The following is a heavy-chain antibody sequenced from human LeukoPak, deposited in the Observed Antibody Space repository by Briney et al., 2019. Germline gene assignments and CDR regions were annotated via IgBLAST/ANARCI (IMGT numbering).Heavy chain of an antibody. V-gene: IGHV4-30-2*01. CDR2: IFHTGST. Sequence: SETLSFTCVVSGDSTSSGAYSWSWIRQPPGKGLEWIGYIFHTGSTFYNPSLKSRLTISVDNSKNQFSLRLSSVTAADTAVYYCARELWFANAPGSWLDPWGQGTLVTVSS. D-gene: IGHD3-10*01. J-gene: IGHJ5*02. CDR3: ARELWFANAPGSWLDP. CDR1: GDSTSSGAYS.